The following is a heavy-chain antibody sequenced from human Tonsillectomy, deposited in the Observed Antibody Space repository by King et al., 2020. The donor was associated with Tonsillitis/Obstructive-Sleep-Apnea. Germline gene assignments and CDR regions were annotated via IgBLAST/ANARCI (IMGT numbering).Heavy chain of an antibody. V-gene: IGHV3-23*04. Sequence: VQLVESRGGLVQPGGSLRLSCAASGFTFGSYAMSWVRQAPGKGLQWVSAISGSGGSTYYADSVKGRSTISRDNSKNTLYLQMNSLRGEDTAVYYCAKAFSLGYYYYYMDVWGKGTTVTVSS. J-gene: IGHJ6*03. CDR2: ISGSGGST. D-gene: IGHD2/OR15-2a*01. CDR1: GFTFGSYA. CDR3: AKAFSLGYYYYYMDV.